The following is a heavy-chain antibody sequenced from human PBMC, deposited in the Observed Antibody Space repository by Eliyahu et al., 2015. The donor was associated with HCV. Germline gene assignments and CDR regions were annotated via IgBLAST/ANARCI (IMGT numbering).Heavy chain of an antibody. J-gene: IGHJ6*02. CDR2: IFSNDEK. CDR3: ARMCDSSSGYYYYGMDV. Sequence: QVTLKESGPVLVKPTETLTLTCTVSGFSLSNARMGVSWIRQPPGKALEWLAHIFSNDEKSYSTSLKSRLTISKDTSKSQVVLTMTNMDPVDTATYYCARMCDSSSGYYYYGMDVWGQGTTVTVSS. CDR1: GFSLSNARMG. D-gene: IGHD6-6*01. V-gene: IGHV2-26*01.